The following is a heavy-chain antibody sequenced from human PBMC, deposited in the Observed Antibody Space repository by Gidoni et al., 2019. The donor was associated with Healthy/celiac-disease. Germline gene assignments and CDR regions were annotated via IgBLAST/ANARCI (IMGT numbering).Heavy chain of an antibody. Sequence: QLQLQESGPGLVKPSETLSLTCTVSGGSISSSSYYWGWIRQPPGKGLEWIGSIYYSGSTYYNPSLKSRVTISVDTSKNQFSLKLSSVTAADTAVYYCASSPWLFYFDYWGQGTLVTVSS. CDR1: GGSISSSSYY. CDR3: ASSPWLFYFDY. J-gene: IGHJ4*02. D-gene: IGHD5-12*01. V-gene: IGHV4-39*01. CDR2: IYYSGST.